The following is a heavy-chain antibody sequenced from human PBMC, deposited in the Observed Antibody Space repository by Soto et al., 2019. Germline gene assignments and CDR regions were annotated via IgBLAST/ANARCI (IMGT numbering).Heavy chain of an antibody. CDR1: GGSISSSSYY. V-gene: IGHV4-39*01. CDR2: IYYSGST. D-gene: IGHD6-13*01. J-gene: IGHJ4*02. CDR3: ARRTYVYSSSPYYFDY. Sequence: SETLSLTCTVSGGSISSSSYYWGWIRQPPGKGLEWIGSIYYSGSTYYNPSLKSRVTISVDTSKNQFSLKLSSVTAADTAVYYCARRTYVYSSSPYYFDYWGQGTLVTVSS.